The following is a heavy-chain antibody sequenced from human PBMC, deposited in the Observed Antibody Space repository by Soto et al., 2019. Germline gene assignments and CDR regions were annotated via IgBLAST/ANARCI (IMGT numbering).Heavy chain of an antibody. J-gene: IGHJ6*03. CDR1: GFTFSYYY. D-gene: IGHD3-10*01. Sequence: GGSLILSCAASGFTFSYYYRSWIRQAPGKGLEWVSYISSSGSTIYYADSVKGRFTISRDNAKNSLYLQMNSLRAEDTAVYYCVVARRGYYYYYMDVWGKGTTVTVSS. CDR3: VVARRGYYYYYMDV. V-gene: IGHV3-11*01. CDR2: ISSSGSTI.